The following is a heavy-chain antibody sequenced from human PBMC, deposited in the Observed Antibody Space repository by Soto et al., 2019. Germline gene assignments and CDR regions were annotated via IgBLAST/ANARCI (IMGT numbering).Heavy chain of an antibody. V-gene: IGHV4-59*01. D-gene: IGHD3-22*01. CDR2: VHYTGST. J-gene: IGHJ4*02. Sequence: PSETLSLTCTVSVASISISYWSLIRQFPGKGLECIWYVHYTGSTNYHPSLKSRVTISVYTSENQFSLKLRSVTAAETATYYCARGYYDSSGQCNTFDIWGQGTMVTVSS. CDR3: ARGYYDSSGQCNTFDI. CDR1: VASISISY.